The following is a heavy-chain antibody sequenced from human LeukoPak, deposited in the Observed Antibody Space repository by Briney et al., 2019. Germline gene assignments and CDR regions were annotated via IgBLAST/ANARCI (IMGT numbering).Heavy chain of an antibody. CDR2: ISGSGGST. J-gene: IGHJ6*03. CDR1: GFTFSSYG. CDR3: AKEGCSGGSCYLNPYYYYMDV. D-gene: IGHD2-15*01. Sequence: GGTLRLSCAASGFTFSSYGMSWVRQAPGKGLEWVSAISGSGGSTYYADSVKGRFTISRDNSKNTLYLQMNSLRAEDTAVYYCAKEGCSGGSCYLNPYYYYMDVWGKGTTVTVSS. V-gene: IGHV3-23*01.